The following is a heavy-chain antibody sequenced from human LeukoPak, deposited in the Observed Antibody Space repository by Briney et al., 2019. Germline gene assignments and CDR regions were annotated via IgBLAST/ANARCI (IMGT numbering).Heavy chain of an antibody. CDR2: ISGSGGST. CDR3: AKAGLTLINYGDYRS. Sequence: PGGALRLSCAASGFTLSSYAMSWVRQAPGKGLEWVSAISGSGGSTYYADSVKGRFTISRDNSKNTLYLQMNSLRAEDTAVYYCAKAGLTLINYGDYRSWGQGTLVTVSS. V-gene: IGHV3-23*01. D-gene: IGHD4-17*01. J-gene: IGHJ4*02. CDR1: GFTLSSYA.